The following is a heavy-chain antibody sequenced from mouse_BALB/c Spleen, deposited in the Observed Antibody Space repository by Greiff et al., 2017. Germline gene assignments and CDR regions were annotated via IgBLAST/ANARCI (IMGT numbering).Heavy chain of an antibody. Sequence: EVKVVESGGDLVKPGGSLKLSCAASGFTFSSYGMSWVRQTPDKRLEWVATISSGGSYTYYPDSVKGRFTISRDNAKNTLYLQMSSLKSEDTAMYYCAREGYYLYWGQGTTLTVSS. J-gene: IGHJ2*01. CDR2: ISSGGSYT. CDR1: GFTFSSYG. V-gene: IGHV5-6*01. D-gene: IGHD2-3*01. CDR3: AREGYYLY.